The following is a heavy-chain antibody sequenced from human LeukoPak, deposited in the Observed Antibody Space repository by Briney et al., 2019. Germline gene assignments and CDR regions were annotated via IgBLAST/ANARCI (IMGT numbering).Heavy chain of an antibody. D-gene: IGHD1-1*01. CDR2: IHYSGST. Sequence: SETLSLTCTVSGGSISSYYWSWIRQPPGKGLEWIGYIHYSGSTNYNPSLRSRVTISLDTSKSQFSLKLNSVTAADTAVYYCARAVNWNDWFDPWGQGTLVTVSS. CDR1: GGSISSYY. V-gene: IGHV4-59*01. J-gene: IGHJ5*02. CDR3: ARAVNWNDWFDP.